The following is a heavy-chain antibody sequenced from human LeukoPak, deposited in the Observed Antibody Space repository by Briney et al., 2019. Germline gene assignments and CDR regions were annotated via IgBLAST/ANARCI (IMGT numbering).Heavy chain of an antibody. CDR1: GVTFTDFW. CDR3: SGRDSSRSPRAY. CDR2: INPDGNEK. D-gene: IGHD6-13*01. Sequence: PGGSLRLSCAASGVTFTDFWMNWVRLAPGRGLEWLANINPDGNEKYYVDSVKGRFAMSRDNAKNEVYLEMNSLRAEDTGVYYCSGRDSSRSPRAYWGQGTLVSVSS. V-gene: IGHV3-7*01. J-gene: IGHJ4*02.